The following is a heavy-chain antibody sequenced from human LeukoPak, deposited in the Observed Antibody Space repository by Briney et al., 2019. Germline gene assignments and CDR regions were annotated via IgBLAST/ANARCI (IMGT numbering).Heavy chain of an antibody. Sequence: SETLSLTCTVSGGSVSSGSYYWSWIRQPPGKGLEWIGYIYYSGSTNYNPSLKSRVTISVDTSKNQFSLKLSSVTAADTAVYYCATSPLLVDQMAFDIWGQGTMVTVSS. J-gene: IGHJ3*02. CDR3: ATSPLLVDQMAFDI. CDR2: IYYSGST. CDR1: GGSVSSGSYY. D-gene: IGHD2-15*01. V-gene: IGHV4-61*01.